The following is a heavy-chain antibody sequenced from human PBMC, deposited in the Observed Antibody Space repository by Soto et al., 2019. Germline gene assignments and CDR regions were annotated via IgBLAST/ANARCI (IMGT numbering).Heavy chain of an antibody. CDR3: ARVQGIAAVEYYFDY. V-gene: IGHV3-33*01. D-gene: IGHD6-13*01. CDR2: IWYDGSNK. J-gene: IGHJ4*02. Sequence: HWVRQAPGKGLEWVAVIWYDGSNKYYADSVKGRFTISRDNSKNTLYLQMNSLRAEDTAVYYCARVQGIAAVEYYFDYWGQGTLVTVSS.